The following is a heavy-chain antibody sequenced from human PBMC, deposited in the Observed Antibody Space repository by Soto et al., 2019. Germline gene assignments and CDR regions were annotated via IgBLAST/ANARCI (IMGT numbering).Heavy chain of an antibody. CDR3: LKVGASWAWWFVP. V-gene: IGHV4-31*01. Sequence: SETLSLTCTVSGGSISSGAYYWSWVRQHPGKGLEWIGYIYYSGSTYYNPSLKSPVTISIDTSKNQSSLKLSSVTAADTAVYYCLKVGASWAWWFVPWGQGILVTVSS. D-gene: IGHD3-16*01. CDR1: GGSISSGAYY. CDR2: IYYSGST. J-gene: IGHJ5*02.